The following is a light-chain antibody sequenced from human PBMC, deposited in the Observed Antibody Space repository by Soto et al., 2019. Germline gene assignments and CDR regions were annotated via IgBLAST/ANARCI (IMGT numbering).Light chain of an antibody. J-gene: IGKJ1*01. CDR1: QSLLQSNGYNY. CDR2: LGF. Sequence: DIVMTQSPLSLPVTPGEPASISCRSSQSLLQSNGYNYLDWYLQRPGQSPQLLIFLGFKRASGVPDRFSVIVSGTDFTLQISRVEADDVGVYYCMQALQTPAFGQGTKVEIK. CDR3: MQALQTPA. V-gene: IGKV2-28*01.